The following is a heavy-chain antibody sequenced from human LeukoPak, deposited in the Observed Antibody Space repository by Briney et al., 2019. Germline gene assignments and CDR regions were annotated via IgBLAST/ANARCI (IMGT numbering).Heavy chain of an antibody. CDR3: ARDLAYCGGDCSTDY. V-gene: IGHV1-2*02. Sequence: ASVKVSCEASGYTFTGYYMHWVRQAPGQGLEWMGWINPNSGGTNYAQKFQGRVTMTRDTSISTAYMELSRLRSDDTAVYYCARDLAYCGGDCSTDYWGQGTLVTVSS. J-gene: IGHJ4*02. CDR2: INPNSGGT. D-gene: IGHD2-21*02. CDR1: GYTFTGYY.